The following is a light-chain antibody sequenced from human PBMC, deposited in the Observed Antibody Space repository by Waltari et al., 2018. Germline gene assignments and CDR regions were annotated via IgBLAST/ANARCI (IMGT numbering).Light chain of an antibody. CDR3: QQYHSVPLT. CDR2: DAS. V-gene: IGKV1-33*01. CDR1: QDIKQS. J-gene: IGKJ4*01. Sequence: DMHMTQSPSSLSAPVGDSVTITRQASQDIKQSLNWFHQKPGTAPEVLIFDASNSQTGAPSRFSGSGSGTDFTFTISSLQPEDMGTYYCQQYHSVPLTFGGGTTVEIK.